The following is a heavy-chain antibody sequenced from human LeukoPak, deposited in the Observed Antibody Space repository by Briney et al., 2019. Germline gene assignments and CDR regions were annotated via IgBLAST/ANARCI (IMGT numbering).Heavy chain of an antibody. Sequence: PGGSLRLSCAASRFTFSSYWMHWVRQAPGKGLVWVSRINSVGSSTSYADSVKGRFTISRDNAKNTLYLQMNSLRAEDTAVYYCARERTSGWDAFDTWGQGTLVTVSS. CDR3: ARERTSGWDAFDT. J-gene: IGHJ5*02. CDR1: RFTFSSYW. CDR2: INSVGSST. V-gene: IGHV3-74*01. D-gene: IGHD6-19*01.